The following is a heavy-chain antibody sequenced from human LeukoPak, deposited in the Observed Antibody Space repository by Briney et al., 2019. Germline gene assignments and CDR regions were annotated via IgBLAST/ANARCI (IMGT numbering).Heavy chain of an antibody. CDR3: ARTYYYDSSGYYYYPYWYFDL. V-gene: IGHV4-30-2*01. CDR2: IYHSGST. D-gene: IGHD3-22*01. J-gene: IGHJ2*01. Sequence: SETLSLTCAVSGGSISSGGYSWSWIRQPPGKGLEWIGYIYHSGSTYYNPSLKSRVTISVDRSKNQFSLKLSSVTAADTAVYYCARTYYYDSSGYYYYPYWYFDLWGRGTLVTVSS. CDR1: GGSISSGGYS.